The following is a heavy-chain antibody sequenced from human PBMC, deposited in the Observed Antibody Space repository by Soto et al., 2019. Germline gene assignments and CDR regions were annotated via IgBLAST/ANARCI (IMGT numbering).Heavy chain of an antibody. CDR2: IIPIFGTA. CDR1: GGTFSSYA. D-gene: IGHD3-22*01. V-gene: IGHV1-69*12. Sequence: QVQLVQSGAEVKKPGSSVKVSCQASGGTFSSYAISWVRQAPGQGLEWLGGIIPIFGTANYAQKFQGRVTITADEATSTAYMELSSLRSEDTAVYYCARGSGSSGYYGSAFDIWGQGTMVTVSS. CDR3: ARGSGSSGYYGSAFDI. J-gene: IGHJ3*02.